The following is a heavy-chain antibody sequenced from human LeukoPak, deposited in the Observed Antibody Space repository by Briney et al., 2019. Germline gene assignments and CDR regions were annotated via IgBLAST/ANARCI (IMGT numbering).Heavy chain of an antibody. D-gene: IGHD4-17*01. J-gene: IGHJ4*02. V-gene: IGHV1-46*01. CDR2: INPSGGST. Sequence: GASVKVSCKASGYTFTSYYMHWVRQAPGQGLEWMGIINPSGGSTSYAQKFQGRVTMTRDTSTSTVYMELSSLRSEDTAVYYCVGDPYYGDYDYWGQGTLVTVSS. CDR3: VGDPYYGDYDY. CDR1: GYTFTSYY.